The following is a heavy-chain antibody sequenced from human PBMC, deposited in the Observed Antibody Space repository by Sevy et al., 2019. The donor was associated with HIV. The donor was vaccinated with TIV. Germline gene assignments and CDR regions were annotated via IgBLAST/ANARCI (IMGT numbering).Heavy chain of an antibody. CDR1: GFTFSSYE. Sequence: GGSLRLSCAASGFTFSSYEMNWVRQAPGKGLEWVSYISSSGSTIYDADSVKGRFTISRDNAKNSLYLQMNSLRAEDTAVYYCASPGAIVADYFDYWGQGTLVTVSS. V-gene: IGHV3-48*03. CDR3: ASPGAIVADYFDY. D-gene: IGHD3-22*01. CDR2: ISSSGSTI. J-gene: IGHJ4*02.